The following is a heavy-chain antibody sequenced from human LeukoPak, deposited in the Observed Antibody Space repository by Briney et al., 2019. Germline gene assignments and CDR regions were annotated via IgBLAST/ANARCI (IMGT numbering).Heavy chain of an antibody. CDR3: ARQNGYNPDY. V-gene: IGHV1-2*02. CDR1: GYTFSNYY. D-gene: IGHD5-24*01. J-gene: IGHJ4*02. CDR2: INPNSGGT. Sequence: ASVKVSCKASGYTFSNYYMHWVRQAPGQGLEWMGWINPNSGGTNFAQNFQGRVTMTRDTSISTAYTELSGLRSDDTAVYYCARQNGYNPDYWGPGTLVTVAS.